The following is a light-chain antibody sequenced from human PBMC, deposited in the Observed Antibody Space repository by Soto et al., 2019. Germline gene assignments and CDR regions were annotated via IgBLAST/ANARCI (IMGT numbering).Light chain of an antibody. J-gene: IGKJ2*01. CDR1: QSVSSSY. CDR3: QQYGSSPYT. V-gene: IGKV3-20*01. CDR2: AAS. Sequence: EIVLTQSPGTLSLSPGERATLSCRASQSVSSSYLGWYKQKPGQAPRLLIYAASSRATGIPDRFSGSGSATDFTLTISRLETEDFAVYYCQQYGSSPYTFGQGTQLEIK.